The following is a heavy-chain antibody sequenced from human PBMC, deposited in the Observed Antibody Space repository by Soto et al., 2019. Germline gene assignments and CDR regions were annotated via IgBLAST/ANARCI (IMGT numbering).Heavy chain of an antibody. CDR3: ARERPEGARLDP. Sequence: QVQLQESGPGLVKPSQTLSLTCTVSGGSISSGDYYWSWIRQPPGKGLEWIGYIYYSGSTYYNPSLKSRFTISVDTSKDQFSLKLRSVTAANTAVYYCARERPEGARLDPWGQGTLVTVSS. CDR2: IYYSGST. V-gene: IGHV4-30-4*01. CDR1: GGSISSGDYY. D-gene: IGHD6-6*01. J-gene: IGHJ5*02.